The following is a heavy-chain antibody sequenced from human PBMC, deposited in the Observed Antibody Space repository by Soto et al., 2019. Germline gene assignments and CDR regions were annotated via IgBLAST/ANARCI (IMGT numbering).Heavy chain of an antibody. Sequence: QVQLQESGPGLVKPSETLSLTCTVSGGSISSYYWSWIRQPPGKGMEWIGYIYYSGSTNYNPSLKSRVTISVDTSKNQFSLKLSSVTAADTAVYYCAREGVSCSWYNYYGMDVWGQGTTVNVSS. J-gene: IGHJ6*02. CDR3: AREGVSCSWYNYYGMDV. CDR2: IYYSGST. CDR1: GGSISSYY. D-gene: IGHD3-10*01. V-gene: IGHV4-59*01.